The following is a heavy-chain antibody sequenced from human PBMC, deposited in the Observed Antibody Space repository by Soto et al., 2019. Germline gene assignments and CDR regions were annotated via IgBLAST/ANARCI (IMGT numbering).Heavy chain of an antibody. Sequence: SETLSLTCTVSGGSISSYYWSWIRQPPGKGLEWIGYIYYSGSTNYNPSLKSRVTISVDTSKNQFSLKLSSVTAADTAVYYCARVGLDYGDYVGWFDPWGQGTLVTVSS. V-gene: IGHV4-59*01. CDR1: GGSISSYY. CDR3: ARVGLDYGDYVGWFDP. J-gene: IGHJ5*02. D-gene: IGHD4-17*01. CDR2: IYYSGST.